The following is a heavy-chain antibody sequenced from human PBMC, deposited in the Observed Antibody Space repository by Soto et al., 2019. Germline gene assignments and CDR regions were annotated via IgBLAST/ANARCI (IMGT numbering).Heavy chain of an antibody. J-gene: IGHJ6*02. CDR3: ATNITTVGYGAAMDI. CDR2: IIPIFGTA. Sequence: QVQLVQSGAEVKKPGSSVTVSCKASGGTFSSYAISWVRQAPGQGLEWVGGIIPIFGTADYAQKSQVRVTITADESASTVYIALSTLRSEDTAVYYCATNITTVGYGAAMDIWGQGTTVTVSS. CDR1: GGTFSSYA. V-gene: IGHV1-69*12. D-gene: IGHD3-10*01.